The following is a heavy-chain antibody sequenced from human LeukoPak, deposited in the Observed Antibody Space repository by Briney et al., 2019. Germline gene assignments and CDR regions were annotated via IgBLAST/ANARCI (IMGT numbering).Heavy chain of an antibody. CDR1: GFTFSSYA. V-gene: IGHV3-23*01. Sequence: PGGSLRLSCAASGFTFSSYAMSWVRQAPGKGLEWVSAISDTGNTYHADSVKGRFTISRDSSKNTLFLQMNRLRPEDTAVYYCAKALPIYFSPSNWFDPWGQGTLVTVSS. J-gene: IGHJ5*02. CDR3: AKALPIYFSPSNWFDP. D-gene: IGHD3-3*01. CDR2: ISDTGNT.